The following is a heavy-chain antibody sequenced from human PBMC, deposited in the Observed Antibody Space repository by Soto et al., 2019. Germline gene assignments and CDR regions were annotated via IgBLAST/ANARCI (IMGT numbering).Heavy chain of an antibody. CDR3: ARDLSTYASYYYYYMDV. D-gene: IGHD3-16*01. CDR2: INAGNGNT. Sequence: GVSVKASCKASGYTFTSYAMHWVRQAPGQRLEWMGWINAGNGNTKYSQKFQGRVTITRDTSASTAYMELSSLRSEDTAVYYCARDLSTYASYYYYYMDVWGKGTTVTVSS. CDR1: GYTFTSYA. J-gene: IGHJ6*03. V-gene: IGHV1-3*01.